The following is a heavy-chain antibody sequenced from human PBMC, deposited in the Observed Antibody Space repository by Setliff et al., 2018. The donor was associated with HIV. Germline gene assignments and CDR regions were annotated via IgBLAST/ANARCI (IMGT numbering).Heavy chain of an antibody. CDR2: VDPDDGET. V-gene: IGHV1-69-2*01. CDR1: GYTLTDFY. D-gene: IGHD3-16*01. Sequence: ASVKVSCKASGYTLTDFYIHWVQQVPGKGLEWMGRVDPDDGETIYAEKFQDRVTISADTSTDTAYLELSSLRSDDTAVYYCARLKLWGQGTLVTVPS. J-gene: IGHJ4*02. CDR3: ARLKL.